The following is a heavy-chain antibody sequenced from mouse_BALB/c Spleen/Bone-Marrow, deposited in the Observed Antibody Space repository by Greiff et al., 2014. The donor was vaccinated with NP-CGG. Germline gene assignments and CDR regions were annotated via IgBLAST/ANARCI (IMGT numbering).Heavy chain of an antibody. CDR2: INPYNDGT. CDR3: VRGSSWAMDY. J-gene: IGHJ4*01. CDR1: GYTFTSYV. Sequence: EVKLQESGPELVKPGASVKMSCKASGYTFTSYVMHWVKQKPGQGLEWVGYINPYNDGTKYNERFKGKATLTSDKSSSTAYMELSSLTSEDSAVYYCVRGSSWAMDYWGQGTSVTVSS. V-gene: IGHV1-14*01. D-gene: IGHD1-1*01.